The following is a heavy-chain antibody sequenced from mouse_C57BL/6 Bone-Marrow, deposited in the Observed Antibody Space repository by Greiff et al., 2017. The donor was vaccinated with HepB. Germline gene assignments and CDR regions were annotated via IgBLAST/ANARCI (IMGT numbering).Heavy chain of an antibody. Sequence: QVQLQQPGAELVKPGASVKLSCKASGYTFTSYWMHWVKQRPGQGLEWIGMIHPNSGSTNYNEKFKSKATLTVDKSSSTAYMQLSSLTSEDSAVYYCARVWLLPYWYFDVWGTGTTVTVSS. D-gene: IGHD2-3*01. CDR2: IHPNSGST. CDR3: ARVWLLPYWYFDV. V-gene: IGHV1-64*01. CDR1: GYTFTSYW. J-gene: IGHJ1*03.